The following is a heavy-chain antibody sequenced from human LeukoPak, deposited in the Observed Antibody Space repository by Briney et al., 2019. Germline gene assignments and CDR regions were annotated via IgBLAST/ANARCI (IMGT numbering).Heavy chain of an antibody. CDR2: INHSGST. J-gene: IGHJ3*02. CDR3: ARDRYSSVEKDAFDI. D-gene: IGHD6-19*01. CDR1: GGSFSGYY. Sequence: SETLSLTCAVYGGSFSGYYWSWIRQPPGKGLEWIGEINHSGSTNYNPSLKSRVTMSVDTSKNQFSLKLSSVTAADTAVYYCARDRYSSVEKDAFDIWGQGTMVTVSS. V-gene: IGHV4-34*01.